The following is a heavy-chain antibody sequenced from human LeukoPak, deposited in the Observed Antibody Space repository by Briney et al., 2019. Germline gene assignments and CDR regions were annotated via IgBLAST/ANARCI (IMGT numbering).Heavy chain of an antibody. Sequence: GGSLRLSCVASGLTVSNNYMAWVRQAPGKGLEGVSIIYPVGNTYYADYVKGRFTISRDNSWNTVDLQMNSLRAEDTAVYYCARGGLELRPAYFDYWGQGTLVTVSS. V-gene: IGHV3-53*01. CDR3: ARGGLELRPAYFDY. J-gene: IGHJ4*02. CDR1: GLTVSNNY. D-gene: IGHD1-7*01. CDR2: IYPVGNT.